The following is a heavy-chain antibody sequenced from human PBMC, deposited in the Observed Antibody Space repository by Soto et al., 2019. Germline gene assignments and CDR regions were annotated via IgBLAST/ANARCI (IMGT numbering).Heavy chain of an antibody. V-gene: IGHV1-69*06. Sequence: ASVKVSCKASGGTFGDYPITWVRQAPGQGLEWMGGIIPIFGTADYAQKFQGRVTITADKSTSTTYMELSSLRSEDTGVYYCAREGFSGSSYGYWGRGTLVTPPQ. CDR2: IIPIFGTA. CDR3: AREGFSGSSYGY. CDR1: GGTFGDYP. D-gene: IGHD1-26*01. J-gene: IGHJ4*02.